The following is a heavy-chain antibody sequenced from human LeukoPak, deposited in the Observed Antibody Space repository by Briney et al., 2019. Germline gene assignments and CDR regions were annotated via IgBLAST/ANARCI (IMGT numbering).Heavy chain of an antibody. Sequence: GASVKVSCKASGYKFSDYYMHWVRQAPGQGLEWMGWINPNSGGTNYAQKFQGRVTMTRDTSISTAYMELSSLRSEDTAVYYCARGSGYDQEVWGQGTLVTVSS. D-gene: IGHD5-12*01. CDR2: INPNSGGT. CDR3: ARGSGYDQEV. CDR1: GYKFSDYY. V-gene: IGHV1-2*02. J-gene: IGHJ4*02.